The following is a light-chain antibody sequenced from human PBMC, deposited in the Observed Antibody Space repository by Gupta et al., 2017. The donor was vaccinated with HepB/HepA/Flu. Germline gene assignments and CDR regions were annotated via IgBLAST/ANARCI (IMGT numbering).Light chain of an antibody. V-gene: IGLV3-21*02. CDR2: DNR. CDR1: NIASRS. Sequence: SSVLTQPPSVSVAPGATVSISCGGYNIASRSVHWYQQRPGQAPVLVVSDNRGRPSGIPERISGFNSGNAATLTITRVEAGDEADYYCQVWDRSRDHVVFGGGTKLTVL. CDR3: QVWDRSRDHVV. J-gene: IGLJ2*01.